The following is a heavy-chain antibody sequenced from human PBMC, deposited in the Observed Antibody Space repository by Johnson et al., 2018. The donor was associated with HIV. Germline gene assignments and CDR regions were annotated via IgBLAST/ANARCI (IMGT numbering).Heavy chain of an antibody. CDR3: AKGGWWEGLEVKVAAAFDI. CDR2: ISYDGSNK. J-gene: IGHJ3*02. Sequence: QMLLVESGGGVVQPGRSLRLSCAASGFTISSYGMHWVRQAPGKGLEWVAVISYDGSNKYYADSVKGRFTISRDNSKNTLYLQMNSRRAEDTAVYYCAKGGWWEGLEVKVAAAFDIWGQGTMVTVSS. D-gene: IGHD6-25*01. CDR1: GFTISSYG. V-gene: IGHV3-30*18.